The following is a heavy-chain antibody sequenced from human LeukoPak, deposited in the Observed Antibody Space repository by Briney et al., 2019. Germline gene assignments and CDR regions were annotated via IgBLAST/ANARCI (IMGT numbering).Heavy chain of an antibody. CDR3: ARLYSSTEVIDS. CDR2: INPNSGGT. J-gene: IGHJ4*02. D-gene: IGHD2-2*01. CDR1: GYTFTGYF. V-gene: IGHV1-2*02. Sequence: GASVKVSCKTSGYTFTGYFMHWVRQAPGQGLEYMGWINPNSGGTNYEPKFQGRVTMTRDTSISTDYMELTSLRSDDTTVYYCARLYSSTEVIDSWGQGTLVTVSS.